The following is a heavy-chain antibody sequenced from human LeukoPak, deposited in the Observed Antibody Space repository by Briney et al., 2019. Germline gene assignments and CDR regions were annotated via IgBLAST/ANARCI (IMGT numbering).Heavy chain of an antibody. V-gene: IGHV3-21*01. Sequence: GGSLRLSCAASGFTFSSYSMNWVRQAPGKGLEWVSSISSSSSYIYYADSVKGRFTISRDNAKNSLYLQMNSLRAEDTAVYYCARDSEGSGWSYYYYYYMDVWGKGTTVTVSS. D-gene: IGHD6-19*01. J-gene: IGHJ6*03. CDR1: GFTFSSYS. CDR2: ISSSSSYI. CDR3: ARDSEGSGWSYYYYYYMDV.